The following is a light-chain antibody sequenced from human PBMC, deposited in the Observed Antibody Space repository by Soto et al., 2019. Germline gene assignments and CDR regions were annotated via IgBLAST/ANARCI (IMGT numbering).Light chain of an antibody. CDR3: QKYDSASSPT. Sequence: DIQMTQSPSSLSASVGDRVTVTCRASQGISGYLAWYQQKPGKVPKLLIFAASTLQPGVPSRFSGSGSGTDFTLTIRSLQPEDVATYYCQKYDSASSPTFGGGTKVEIK. V-gene: IGKV1-27*01. CDR2: AAS. CDR1: QGISGY. J-gene: IGKJ4*01.